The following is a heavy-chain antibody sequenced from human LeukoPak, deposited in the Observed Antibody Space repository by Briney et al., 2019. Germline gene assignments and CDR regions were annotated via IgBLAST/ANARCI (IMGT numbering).Heavy chain of an antibody. V-gene: IGHV4-38-2*02. J-gene: IGHJ5*02. D-gene: IGHD3-3*01. CDR1: GYSISSGYY. Sequence: SETLSLTCTVSGYSISSGYYWGWIRPPPGKGLEWIGSIYYSGSTYYNPSLKSRVTISVDTSKNQFSLKLSSVTAADTAVYYCARPHYDFWSGSVNWFDPWGQGTLVTVSS. CDR2: IYYSGST. CDR3: ARPHYDFWSGSVNWFDP.